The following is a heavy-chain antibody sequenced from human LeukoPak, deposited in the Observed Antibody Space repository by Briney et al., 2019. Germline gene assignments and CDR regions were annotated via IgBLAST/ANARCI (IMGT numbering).Heavy chain of an antibody. Sequence: SETLSLTCTVSGGSISSYYWCWIRQPAGKGLEWIGRIYTSGSTNYNPSLKSRVTISVDTSKNQFSLKLSSVTAADTAVYYCARSLGWWEPHFDYWGQGTLVTVSP. CDR1: GGSISSYY. D-gene: IGHD2-15*01. CDR2: IYTSGST. V-gene: IGHV4-4*07. J-gene: IGHJ4*02. CDR3: ARSLGWWEPHFDY.